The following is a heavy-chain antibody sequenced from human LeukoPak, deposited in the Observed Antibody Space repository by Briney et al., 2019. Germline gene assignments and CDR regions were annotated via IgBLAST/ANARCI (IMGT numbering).Heavy chain of an antibody. CDR1: GYTFRNYY. D-gene: IGHD2-21*01. CDR2: IGPVLGAT. CDR3: AREGDWHGTSEPYRRQFQQKMDV. Sequence: ASVKLSCKTSGYTFRNYYIHWVRQAPGQGLEWMGVIGPVLGATTYAQKFQGRLTLTRDLSTATVYMYLSGLRSEDTAVFYCAREGDWHGTSEPYRRQFQQKMDVWGKGTMVTVSS. J-gene: IGHJ6*04. V-gene: IGHV1-46*01.